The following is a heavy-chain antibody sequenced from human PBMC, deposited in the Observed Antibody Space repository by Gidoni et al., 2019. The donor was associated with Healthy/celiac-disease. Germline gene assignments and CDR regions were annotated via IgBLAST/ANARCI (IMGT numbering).Heavy chain of an antibody. V-gene: IGHV3-33*01. CDR3: ARGNSYCSSTSCYPRAATDY. CDR1: GFTFSSYG. J-gene: IGHJ4*02. D-gene: IGHD2-2*01. CDR2: IWYDGSNK. Sequence: QVQLVESGGGVVQPGRSLRLSCAASGFTFSSYGMHWVRQAPGKGLEWVAVIWYDGSNKYYADSVKGRFTISRDNSKNTLYLQMNSLRAEDTAVYYCARGNSYCSSTSCYPRAATDYWGQGTLVTVSS.